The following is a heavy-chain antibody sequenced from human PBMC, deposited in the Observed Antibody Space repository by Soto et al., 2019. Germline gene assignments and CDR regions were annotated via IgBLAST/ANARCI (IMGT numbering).Heavy chain of an antibody. J-gene: IGHJ4*01. CDR3: AKDRYDSSGYYSFWADY. CDR1: GFTFSSYA. D-gene: IGHD3-22*01. Sequence: GGSLRLSCAASGFTFSSYAMSWVRQAPGKGLEWVSAISGSGGSTYYADSVKGRFTISRDNSKNTLYLQMNSLRAEDTAVYYCAKDRYDSSGYYSFWADYWGHGTLVTVSS. V-gene: IGHV3-23*01. CDR2: ISGSGGST.